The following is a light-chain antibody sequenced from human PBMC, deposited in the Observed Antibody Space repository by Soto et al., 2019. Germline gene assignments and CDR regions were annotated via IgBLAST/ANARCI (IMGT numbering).Light chain of an antibody. V-gene: IGLV1-47*02. CDR3: ASWDDRRGDVI. J-gene: IGLJ2*01. CDR1: SSNIGGTNY. CDR2: SNN. Sequence: QSVLAQPPSASGTPGQRVFISCSGSSSNIGGTNYAYWYQQLPGAAPKLLMHSNNLRPSGVPERISGSKSGTSASLAISGLRSEDEAVYSCASWDDRRGDVIFGGGTKVTVL.